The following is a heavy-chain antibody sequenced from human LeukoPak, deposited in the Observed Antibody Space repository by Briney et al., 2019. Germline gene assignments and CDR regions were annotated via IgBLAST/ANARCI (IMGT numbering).Heavy chain of an antibody. J-gene: IGHJ4*02. CDR1: GFIFFNSA. Sequence: PGGSLRLSCEASGFIFFNSAMTWVRQAPGKGLEWVSTISGFGESTYHADPVKGRFTISRDQFKSTLYLQMNSLRVEDTAIYYCAKGGHRSPFDYWGQGALVTVSS. V-gene: IGHV3-23*01. CDR2: ISGFGEST. CDR3: AKGGHRSPFDY. D-gene: IGHD2-21*01.